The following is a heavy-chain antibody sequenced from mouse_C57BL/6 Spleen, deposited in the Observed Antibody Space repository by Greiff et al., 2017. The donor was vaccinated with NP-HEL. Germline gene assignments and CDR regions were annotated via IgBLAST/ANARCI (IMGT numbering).Heavy chain of an antibody. Sequence: VQLQQSGPELVKPGASVKISCKASGYTFTDYYMNWVKQSHGKSLEWIGDINPNNGGTSYNQKFKGKATLTVDKSSSTAYMELRSLTSEDSAVYYCARDDWDEDAYWGQGTLVTASA. CDR3: ARDDWDEDAY. J-gene: IGHJ3*01. D-gene: IGHD4-1*01. CDR2: INPNNGGT. CDR1: GYTFTDYY. V-gene: IGHV1-26*01.